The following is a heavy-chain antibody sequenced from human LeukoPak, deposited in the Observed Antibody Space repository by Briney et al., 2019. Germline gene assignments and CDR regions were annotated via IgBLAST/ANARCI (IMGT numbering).Heavy chain of an antibody. CDR3: ARDPDIVVVPAASLPTN. CDR2: ISYDGSNK. Sequence: PGGSLRLSCAASGFTFSSSAMSWVRQVPGKGLEWVAVISYDGSNKYYADSVKGRFTISRDNSKNTLYLQMNSLRAENTAVYYCARDPDIVVVPAASLPTNWGQGTLVTVSS. V-gene: IGHV3-30-3*01. J-gene: IGHJ4*02. D-gene: IGHD2-2*01. CDR1: GFTFSSSA.